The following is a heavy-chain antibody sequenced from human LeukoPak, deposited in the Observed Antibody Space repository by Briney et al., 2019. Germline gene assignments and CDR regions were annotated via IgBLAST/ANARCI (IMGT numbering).Heavy chain of an antibody. CDR2: IIPILGIA. CDR1: GGTFSSYA. CDR3: AREDCSGGSCYSRAFDI. J-gene: IGHJ3*02. D-gene: IGHD2-15*01. Sequence: ASVKVSCKASGGTFSSYAISWVRQAPGQGLEWMGRIIPILGIANYAQKFQGRVTITADKSTSTAYMELSSLRSEDTAVYYCAREDCSGGSCYSRAFDIWGQGTMVTVSS. V-gene: IGHV1-69*04.